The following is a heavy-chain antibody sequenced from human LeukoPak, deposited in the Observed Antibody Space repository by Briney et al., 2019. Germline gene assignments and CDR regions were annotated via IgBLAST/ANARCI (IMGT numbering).Heavy chain of an antibody. V-gene: IGHV3-49*04. D-gene: IGHD4-17*01. Sequence: GGSLRLSCTASGFTFGDYAMSWVRQAPGKGLEWVGFIRSKAYGGTTEYAASVKGGFTISRDDSKSIAYLQMNSLKTEDTAVYYCTRVLSGDYGTFDYWGQGTLVTVSS. J-gene: IGHJ4*02. CDR3: TRVLSGDYGTFDY. CDR2: IRSKAYGGTT. CDR1: GFTFGDYA.